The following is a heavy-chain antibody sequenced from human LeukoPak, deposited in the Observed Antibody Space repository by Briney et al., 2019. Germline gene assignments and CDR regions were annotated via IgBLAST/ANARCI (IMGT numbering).Heavy chain of an antibody. CDR3: ARPGNSSFDY. Sequence: ALVKVSCKASGYTFTSCDIYWVRQATGQGLEWMGWMNPNSGNTGYAQKFQGRVTMTRDTSINTAYMELGSLTSDDTAIYYCARPGNSSFDYWGQGTLVTVSS. D-gene: IGHD6-6*01. CDR1: GYTFTSCD. CDR2: MNPNSGNT. J-gene: IGHJ4*02. V-gene: IGHV1-8*01.